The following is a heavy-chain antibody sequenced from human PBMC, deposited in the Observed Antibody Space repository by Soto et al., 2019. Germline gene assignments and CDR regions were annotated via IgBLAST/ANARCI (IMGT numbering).Heavy chain of an antibody. CDR2: IYYSGST. J-gene: IGHJ5*02. D-gene: IGHD1-20*01. CDR3: ARDLLTGRVGWFDP. Sequence: QVQLQESGPGLVKPSETLSLTCTVSGGSISSYYWSWIRQPPGKGLEWIGYIYYSGSTNYNPSLKSRVTXXVXTXXNPFSLKLSSVTAADTAVYYCARDLLTGRVGWFDPWGQGTLVTVSS. CDR1: GGSISSYY. V-gene: IGHV4-59*01.